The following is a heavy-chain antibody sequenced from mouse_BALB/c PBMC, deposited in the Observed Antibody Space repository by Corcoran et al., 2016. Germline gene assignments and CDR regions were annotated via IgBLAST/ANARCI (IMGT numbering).Heavy chain of an antibody. J-gene: IGHJ3*01. CDR2: ISYDGSN. D-gene: IGHD2-10*01. V-gene: IGHV3-6*02. CDR3: ASYYGNFLAWFAY. Sequence: DVQLQESGPGLVKPSQSLSLTCSVTGYSITSGYYWNWIRQFPGNKLEWMGYISYDGSNNYNPSLKNRISITRDTSKNQFFLKLNSVTTEDTATYYCASYYGNFLAWFAYLGQGTLVTVSA. CDR1: GYSITSGYY.